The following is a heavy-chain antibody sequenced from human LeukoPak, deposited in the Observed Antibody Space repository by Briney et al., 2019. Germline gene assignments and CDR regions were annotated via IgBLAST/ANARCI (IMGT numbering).Heavy chain of an antibody. J-gene: IGHJ4*02. CDR1: GYTFTSYD. Sequence: AASVTVSCKASGYTFTSYDINWVRQAAGQGLEWVGWMNPKSGNTVYAQKLQGRVTMTTNTSISTAHMELSSLRSDATAVYYCARSDTAMVYFDYWGQGTLVTVSS. CDR3: ARSDTAMVYFDY. V-gene: IGHV1-8*01. D-gene: IGHD5-18*01. CDR2: MNPKSGNT.